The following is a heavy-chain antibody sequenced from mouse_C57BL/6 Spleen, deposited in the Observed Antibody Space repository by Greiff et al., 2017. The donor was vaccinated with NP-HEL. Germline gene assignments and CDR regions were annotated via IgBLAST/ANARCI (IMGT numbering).Heavy chain of an antibody. CDR3: ARYCYGSSSDY. V-gene: IGHV1-55*01. Sequence: QVHVKQPGAELVKPGASVKMSCKASGYTFTSYWITWVKQRPGQGLERIGDIYPGSGSTNYNEKFKSKATLTVDTSSSTAYMQLSSLTSEDSAVYYCARYCYGSSSDYWGQGTTLTVSS. J-gene: IGHJ2*01. D-gene: IGHD1-1*01. CDR2: IYPGSGST. CDR1: GYTFTSYW.